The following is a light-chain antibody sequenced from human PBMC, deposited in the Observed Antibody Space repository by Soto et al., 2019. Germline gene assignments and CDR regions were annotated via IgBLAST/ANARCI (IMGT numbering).Light chain of an antibody. J-gene: IGLJ1*01. CDR3: SSNTSSSTRV. CDR2: EVS. CDR1: SSVVGAYDF. V-gene: IGLV2-14*03. Sequence: QSVLTQPASVSGSPGQSITISCTGTSSVVGAYDFVSWYQQHPDKAPKLMIYEVSNRPSGVSNRFSGSKSVNTATLTISGLQAEDEADYYCSSNTSSSTRVFGTGTKVTVL.